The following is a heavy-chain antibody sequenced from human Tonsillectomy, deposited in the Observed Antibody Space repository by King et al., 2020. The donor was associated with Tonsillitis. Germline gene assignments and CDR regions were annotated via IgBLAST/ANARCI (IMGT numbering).Heavy chain of an antibody. CDR3: STGAGNGYSFDDYFDY. CDR1: GFSVSDKY. Sequence: VQLVESGGGWIQPGGSLRLSCAASGFSVSDKYMSWVRQAPGKGLEWVSVSYFSGPTYYADPVKGRFTISRDNSKNTLYLQMNSLRAGDTAVYYCSTGAGNGYSFDDYFDYWGPGILV. CDR2: SYFSGPT. J-gene: IGHJ4*02. V-gene: IGHV3-53*01. D-gene: IGHD5-18*01.